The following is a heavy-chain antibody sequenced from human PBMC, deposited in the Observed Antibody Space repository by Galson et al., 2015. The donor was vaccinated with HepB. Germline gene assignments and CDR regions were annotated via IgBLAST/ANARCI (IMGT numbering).Heavy chain of an antibody. Sequence: SETLSLTCTVSGGSISSYYWSWIRQPPGKGLEWIGYIYSSGSTNYNPSLKSRVTISVDTSKNQFSLKLSSVTAADTAVYYCARDVWSVSNYDHRGAVYYYYYGMDVWGQGTTVTVSS. D-gene: IGHD4-11*01. V-gene: IGHV4-59*01. CDR2: IYSSGST. CDR3: ARDVWSVSNYDHRGAVYYYYYGMDV. CDR1: GGSISSYY. J-gene: IGHJ6*02.